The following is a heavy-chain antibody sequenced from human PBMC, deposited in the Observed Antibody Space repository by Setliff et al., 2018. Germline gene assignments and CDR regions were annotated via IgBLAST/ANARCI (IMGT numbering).Heavy chain of an antibody. CDR1: GFTFSTYS. Sequence: GGSLRLSCAASGFTFSTYSINWVRQAPGKGLEWIAYISSRSNIIYYADSVKGRFTISRDNARNSLYLQLNSLRAEDTAVYYCARLALTGYDSSGYYYALEYYYYMDVWGKGTTVTVSS. V-gene: IGHV3-48*01. CDR2: ISSRSNII. D-gene: IGHD3-22*01. J-gene: IGHJ6*03. CDR3: ARLALTGYDSSGYYYALEYYYYMDV.